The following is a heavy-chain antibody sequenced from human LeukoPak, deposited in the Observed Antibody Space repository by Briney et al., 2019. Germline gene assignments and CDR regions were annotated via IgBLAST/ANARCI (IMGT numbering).Heavy chain of an antibody. J-gene: IGHJ4*02. V-gene: IGHV1-2*02. CDR3: ARDFWCSGGSCRYFDY. Sequence: ASVKVSCKASGYTFTGYYMHWVRQAPGQGLEWMGWINPNSGGTNYAQKFQGRVTMTRDTSISTAYMELSRLRSDDTAVYYCARDFWCSGGSCRYFDYWGQGTLVTVSS. D-gene: IGHD2-15*01. CDR1: GYTFTGYY. CDR2: INPNSGGT.